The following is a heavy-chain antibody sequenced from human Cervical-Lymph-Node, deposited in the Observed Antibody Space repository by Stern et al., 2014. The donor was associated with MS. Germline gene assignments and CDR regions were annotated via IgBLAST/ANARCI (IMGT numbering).Heavy chain of an antibody. CDR2: INSNGENT. J-gene: IGHJ4*02. Sequence: EVHLVESGGGLVQPGGSLRLSCVASGFSFSTYAMGWVRQAPGKGLEWVSGINSNGENTYYADPVKGRFTISRDNFKNTLYLQMSSLRTEDTAVYYCAKKGQYYGSGTYTTFDYWGQGTLVTVSS. V-gene: IGHV3-23*04. CDR3: AKKGQYYGSGTYTTFDY. D-gene: IGHD3-10*01. CDR1: GFSFSTYA.